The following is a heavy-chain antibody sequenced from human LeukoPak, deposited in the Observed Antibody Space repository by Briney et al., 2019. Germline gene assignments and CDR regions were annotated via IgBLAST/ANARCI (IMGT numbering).Heavy chain of an antibody. CDR2: ISYDGSNK. CDR1: GFTFSSYA. J-gene: IGHJ1*01. V-gene: IGHV3-30-3*01. CDR3: ARDFNILELELGYFQH. Sequence: PGGPLRLSCAASGFTFSSYAMHWVRQAPGKGLEWVAVISYDGSNKYYADSVKGRFTISRDNSKNTLYLQMNSLRAEDTAVYYCARDFNILELELGYFQHWGQGTLVTVSS. D-gene: IGHD1-7*01.